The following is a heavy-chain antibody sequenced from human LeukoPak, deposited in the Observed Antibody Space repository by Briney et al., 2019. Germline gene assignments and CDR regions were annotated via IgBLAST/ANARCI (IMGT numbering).Heavy chain of an antibody. D-gene: IGHD2-21*01. J-gene: IGHJ4*02. CDR2: ISGTGST. CDR3: AKSSGVEYSNTWYVVIAIQPPGY. V-gene: IGHV3-23*01. CDR1: GFTFSTYA. Sequence: PGGSLRLSCAASGFTFSTYAMSWVRQAPGKGLEWVSDISGTGSTYYGDSVKGRFTISRDNSKNTLYLQMNSLRAEDTAVYYCAKSSGVEYSNTWYVVIAIQPPGYWGQGTLVTVSS.